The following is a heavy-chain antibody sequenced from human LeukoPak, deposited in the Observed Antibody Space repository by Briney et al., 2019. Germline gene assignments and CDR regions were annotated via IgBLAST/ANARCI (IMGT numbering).Heavy chain of an antibody. CDR3: AKLDYDYVWGSYRYTDKNWFDP. CDR1: GFTFSSYA. D-gene: IGHD3-16*02. CDR2: IGGSGGST. V-gene: IGHV3-23*01. Sequence: GGSLRLSCAASGFTFSSYAMSWVRQAPGKGLEWVSAIGGSGGSTYYADSVKGRFTISRDNSKNTLYLQMNSLRAEDTAVYYCAKLDYDYVWGSYRYTDKNWFDPWGQGTLVTVSS. J-gene: IGHJ5*02.